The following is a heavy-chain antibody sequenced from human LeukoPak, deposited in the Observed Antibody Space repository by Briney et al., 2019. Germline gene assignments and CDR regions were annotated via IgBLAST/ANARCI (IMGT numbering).Heavy chain of an antibody. J-gene: IGHJ6*02. V-gene: IGHV3-30*18. D-gene: IGHD2-2*03. Sequence: GGSLRLSCAASEFTFSSYGMHWVRQAPGKGLEWVAVISYDGSNKYYADSVKGRFTISRDNSKNTLYLQMNSLRAEDTAVYYCAKSTLDIVVVPAAMSRYYYGMDVWGQGTTVTVSS. CDR2: ISYDGSNK. CDR3: AKSTLDIVVVPAAMSRYYYGMDV. CDR1: EFTFSSYG.